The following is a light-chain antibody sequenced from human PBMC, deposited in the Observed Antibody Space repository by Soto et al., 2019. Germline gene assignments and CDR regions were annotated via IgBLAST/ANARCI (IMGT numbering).Light chain of an antibody. CDR2: GAF. Sequence: EIVLTQSPATLSLSPGERAPLSCRARPSVTNFLAWYQQNPGQAPRLLIYGAFNRATGIPARFSGSGSGTDFTLTISSLEPEDSAIYYCQQRNIWPPVTFGQGTRLEIK. V-gene: IGKV3-11*01. CDR3: QQRNIWPPVT. J-gene: IGKJ5*01. CDR1: PSVTNF.